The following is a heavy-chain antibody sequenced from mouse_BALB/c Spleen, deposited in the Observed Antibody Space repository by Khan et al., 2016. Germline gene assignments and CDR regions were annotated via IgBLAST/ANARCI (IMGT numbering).Heavy chain of an antibody. J-gene: IGHJ3*01. Sequence: QVQLKQSGAELVRPGTSVKVSCKASGYAFTNYLIEWVKQRPGQGLEWIGVINPGSGGSNYNEKFKGKAALTADISSSTAYMQLSSLASDDSAVYFCARSDGYDVGYAYWGQETLVTVSA. V-gene: IGHV1-54*01. CDR3: ARSDGYDVGYAY. CDR2: INPGSGGS. D-gene: IGHD2-2*01. CDR1: GYAFTNYL.